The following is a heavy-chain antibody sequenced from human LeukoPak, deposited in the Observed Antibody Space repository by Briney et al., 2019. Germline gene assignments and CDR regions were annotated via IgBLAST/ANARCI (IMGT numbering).Heavy chain of an antibody. V-gene: IGHV3-23*01. D-gene: IGHD2/OR15-2a*01. J-gene: IGHJ3*02. Sequence: GGSLRLSCAASGFTFSNYVMSWVRQAPGKGLEWVSAIRDSGAGTYYADSVKGRFTISRDNSKNTLYLQMNSLRAEDTVVYYCAKNERRGSSASYAAFDIWGQGTMVTVPS. CDR2: IRDSGAGT. CDR1: GFTFSNYV. CDR3: AKNERRGSSASYAAFDI.